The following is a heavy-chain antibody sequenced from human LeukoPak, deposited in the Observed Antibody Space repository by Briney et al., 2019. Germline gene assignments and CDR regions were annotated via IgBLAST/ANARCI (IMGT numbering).Heavy chain of an antibody. D-gene: IGHD3-22*01. V-gene: IGHV1-2*04. CDR1: GYTFTGYY. J-gene: IGHJ6*02. Sequence: ASVKVSCKASGYTFTGYYMHWVRQAPGQGLEWMGWINPNSGGTNYAQKFQGWVTMTRDTSISTAYMELSRLRSDDTAVYYCARDGGLYYYDGSGYHYYYYYGMDVWGQGTTVTVSS. CDR3: ARDGGLYYYDGSGYHYYYYYGMDV. CDR2: INPNSGGT.